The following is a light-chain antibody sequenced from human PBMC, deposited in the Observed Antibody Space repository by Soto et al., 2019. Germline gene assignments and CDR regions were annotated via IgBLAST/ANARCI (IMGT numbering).Light chain of an antibody. Sequence: QSALTRPASVSGSPGQAITISWNGASSDVGGSNYVSWYQHHPGKAPKLIISEVSNRPSGVSYRFSGSKSGDTASLTISGLQAEDEADYYCCSRTTSSTYVFGPGTKVTVL. CDR1: SSDVGGSNY. J-gene: IGLJ1*01. CDR3: CSRTTSSTYV. CDR2: EVS. V-gene: IGLV2-14*01.